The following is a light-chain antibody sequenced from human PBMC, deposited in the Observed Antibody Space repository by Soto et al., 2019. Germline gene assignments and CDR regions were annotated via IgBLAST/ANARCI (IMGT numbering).Light chain of an antibody. J-gene: IGKJ3*01. CDR2: DAS. Sequence: EIVLTQSPATLYLSPGDIATLSCRASQTVSFYLAWYQQKPGQAPRLLIYDASKRATGTPARFSGSGSGTDFTLTISVLEPEEFAVYYCQQRSNWPAFTFGPGTKVDIK. V-gene: IGKV3-11*01. CDR1: QTVSFY. CDR3: QQRSNWPAFT.